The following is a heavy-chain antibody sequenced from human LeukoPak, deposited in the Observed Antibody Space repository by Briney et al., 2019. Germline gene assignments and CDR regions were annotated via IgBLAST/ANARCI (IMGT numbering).Heavy chain of an antibody. Sequence: SPTLSLTCAISGDSVSSNSAAWNWIRQSPSRGLEWLGRTYYRSKWYSYYAVSLKSRMTINPDTSRNQFSLQMNPVTPEDTAVYYCARGAVWDPGAFDIWGQGTMVTLSS. J-gene: IGHJ3*02. CDR2: TYYRSKWYS. CDR1: GDSVSSNSAA. D-gene: IGHD1-26*01. V-gene: IGHV6-1*01. CDR3: ARGAVWDPGAFDI.